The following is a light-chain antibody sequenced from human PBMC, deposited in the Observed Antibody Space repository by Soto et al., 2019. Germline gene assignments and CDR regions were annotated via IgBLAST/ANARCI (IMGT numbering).Light chain of an antibody. CDR2: GAS. J-gene: IGKJ3*01. Sequence: IVLTQSPGTLSLSPGERATLSCRASQTVTNNFLAWYQQKPGQAHRLLIFGASSRATGIPDRFGGSGSGTDFSLTISSLEPEDFAVYYCQRYGSAPLFTVGPGTKVDF. CDR1: QTVTNNF. CDR3: QRYGSAPLFT. V-gene: IGKV3-20*01.